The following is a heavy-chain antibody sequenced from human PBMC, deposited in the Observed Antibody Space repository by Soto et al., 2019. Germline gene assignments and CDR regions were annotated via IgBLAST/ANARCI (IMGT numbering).Heavy chain of an antibody. CDR3: ARTYGTGSLNWFDP. Sequence: GGSLRLSCAVSGFSFSSYWMSWVRQAPGRGLEWVATIAHDGSEKFYVDSVKGRFTISRDNAKNSLYLQMNSLRAEDTAVYYCARTYGTGSLNWFDPWGQGT. CDR1: GFSFSSYW. V-gene: IGHV3-7*01. D-gene: IGHD3-10*01. CDR2: IAHDGSEK. J-gene: IGHJ5*02.